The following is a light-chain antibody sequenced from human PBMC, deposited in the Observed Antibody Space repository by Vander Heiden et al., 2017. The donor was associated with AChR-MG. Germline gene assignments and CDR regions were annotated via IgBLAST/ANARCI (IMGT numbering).Light chain of an antibody. J-gene: IGKJ1*01. Sequence: DIQMTQSPSTLSASVGDRVTITCRASQSISSWLAWYQQKPGKAPKVLIYKASSLESGVPSRFSGSGFGTEFTLTISSLQPDDFATYYCQQYNDYLWTFGQGTKVEIK. CDR2: KAS. CDR3: QQYNDYLWT. V-gene: IGKV1-5*03. CDR1: QSISSW.